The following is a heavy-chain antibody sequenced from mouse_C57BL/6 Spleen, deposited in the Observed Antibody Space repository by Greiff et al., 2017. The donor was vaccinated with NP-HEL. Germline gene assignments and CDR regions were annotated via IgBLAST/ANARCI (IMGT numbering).Heavy chain of an antibody. CDR1: GFTFSSYG. CDR3: ARHCYDYDGDWYFDV. V-gene: IGHV5-6*01. Sequence: EVKLVESGGDLVKPGGSLKLSCAASGFTFSSYGMPWVRQTPEKSLEWVATISRGGSYTYYPASVKGRFTISSDNTKNTLYLQMSSLKSEDTAMYYCARHCYDYDGDWYFDVWGTGTTVTVSS. J-gene: IGHJ1*03. CDR2: ISRGGSYT. D-gene: IGHD2-4*01.